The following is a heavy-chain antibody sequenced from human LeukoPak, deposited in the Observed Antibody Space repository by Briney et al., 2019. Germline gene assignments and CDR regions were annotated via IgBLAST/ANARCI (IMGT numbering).Heavy chain of an antibody. Sequence: SETLSLTCTVSGGSISSYYWSWIRQPPGKGLEWIGYIYYSGSTNYNPSLKSRVTISVDTSKNQFSLKLSSVTAADTAVYYCARDSVMGATLGYWGQGTLVTVSS. J-gene: IGHJ4*02. CDR1: GGSISSYY. CDR3: ARDSVMGATLGY. V-gene: IGHV4-59*01. D-gene: IGHD1-26*01. CDR2: IYYSGST.